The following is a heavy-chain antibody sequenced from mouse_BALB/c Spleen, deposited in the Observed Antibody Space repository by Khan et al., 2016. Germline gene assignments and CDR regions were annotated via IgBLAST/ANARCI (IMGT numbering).Heavy chain of an antibody. D-gene: IGHD2-13*01. Sequence: VQLQQPGPELVKPCAAMKISCKVSGYSFTNYTLNWVKQNLGKNLEWFGLIIPYNGDTSYNQKFKGKATLSVDKSSSTAYMEFLSLTSEDSAVYYCTRSEYGDEYFDYWGSGTTVTVSS. J-gene: IGHJ1*01. CDR2: IIPYNGDT. CDR1: GYSFTNYT. V-gene: IGHV1-26*01. CDR3: TRSEYGDEYFDY.